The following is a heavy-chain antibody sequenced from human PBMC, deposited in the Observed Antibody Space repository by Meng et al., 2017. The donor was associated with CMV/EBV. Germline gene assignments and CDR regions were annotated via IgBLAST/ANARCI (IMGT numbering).Heavy chain of an antibody. CDR3: ARGEWSRGQYQLQIARYYYYYGMDV. V-gene: IGHV4-34*01. CDR1: GGSFSGYY. Sequence: SETLSLTCAVYGGSFSGYYWSWIRQPPGKGLEWIGEINHSGSTNYNPSLKSRVTISVDTSKNQFSLKLSSVTAADTAVYYCARGEWSRGQYQLQIARYYYYYGMDVWGQGTTVTVSS. J-gene: IGHJ6*02. CDR2: INHSGST. D-gene: IGHD2-2*01.